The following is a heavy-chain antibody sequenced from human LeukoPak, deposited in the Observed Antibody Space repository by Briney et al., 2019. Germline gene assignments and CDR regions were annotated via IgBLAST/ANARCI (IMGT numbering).Heavy chain of an antibody. CDR3: ARVYGGNSFDY. D-gene: IGHD4-23*01. Sequence: SETLSLTCADYGGSFSGYYWSWIRQPPGKGLEWIGEINHSGSTNYNPSLKSRVTISVDTSKNQFSLKLSSVTAADTAVYYCARVYGGNSFDYWGQGTPVTVSS. J-gene: IGHJ4*02. CDR2: INHSGST. CDR1: GGSFSGYY. V-gene: IGHV4-34*01.